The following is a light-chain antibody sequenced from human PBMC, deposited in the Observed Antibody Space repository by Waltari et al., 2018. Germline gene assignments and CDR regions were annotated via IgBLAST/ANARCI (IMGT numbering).Light chain of an antibody. V-gene: IGLV2-14*03. CDR3: SSYSGTRTLVV. Sequence: QSALTQPASVSGSPGQSITISCPGTSSNIGASNYVAWYQQHPGNAPKLLIYAVRDRPSGVSTRFSGSKSGNSASLTISGLRADDEADYYCSSYSGTRTLVVFGGGTKLTVL. CDR1: SSNIGASNY. J-gene: IGLJ2*01. CDR2: AVR.